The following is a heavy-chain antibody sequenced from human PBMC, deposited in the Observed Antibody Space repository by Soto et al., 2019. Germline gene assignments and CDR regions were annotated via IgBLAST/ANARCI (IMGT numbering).Heavy chain of an antibody. Sequence: PGGSLRLSCAASGFTFNSYGIHWVRQAPGKGLEWVAVISHDGSKTNYADSVKGRVTISRDNSKDTVYLQMNSLRAEDTAVYYCAKDTYYYSRCGSDSPWGQGTLVTVSS. CDR2: ISHDGSKT. CDR3: AKDTYYYSRCGSDSP. D-gene: IGHD3-10*01. CDR1: GFTFNSYG. J-gene: IGHJ5*02. V-gene: IGHV3-30*18.